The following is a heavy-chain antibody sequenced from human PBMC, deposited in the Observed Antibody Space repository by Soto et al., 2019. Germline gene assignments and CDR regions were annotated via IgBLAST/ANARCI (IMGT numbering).Heavy chain of an antibody. Sequence: SLRLSCSASGFTFSSYAMHWVRQAPGKGLEYVSAISSNGGSTYYADSVKGRFSISRDNSKNTLYLQMNSLRAEDTAVYYCARDVVVPAAIAYYYYYGMDVWGQGTTVTVSS. V-gene: IGHV3-64*04. CDR1: GFTFSSYA. CDR3: ARDVVVPAAIAYYYYYGMDV. J-gene: IGHJ6*02. CDR2: ISSNGGST. D-gene: IGHD2-2*02.